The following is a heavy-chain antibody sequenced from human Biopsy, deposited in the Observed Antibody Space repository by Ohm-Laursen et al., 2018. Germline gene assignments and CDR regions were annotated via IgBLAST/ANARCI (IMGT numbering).Heavy chain of an antibody. CDR1: GFSLNTRGMS. J-gene: IGHJ6*02. Sequence: PTQTLTLTCTLSGFSLNTRGMSVTWIRQPPGKALEWLARIDWDDAKSYSESLKTRLTISKGTSETHVVLTLSDVAPVDTATYYCARIPILVVPAAIVYRHRRHLQGLDVWGQGTTVIVSS. V-gene: IGHV2-70*11. D-gene: IGHD2-2*02. CDR3: ARIPILVVPAAIVYRHRRHLQGLDV. CDR2: IDWDDAK.